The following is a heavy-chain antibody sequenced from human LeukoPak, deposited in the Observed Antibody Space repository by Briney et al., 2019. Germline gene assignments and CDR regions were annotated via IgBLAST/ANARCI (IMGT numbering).Heavy chain of an antibody. CDR1: GGSISSSY. CDR2: IYYSGST. J-gene: IGHJ5*02. V-gene: IGHV4-59*12. D-gene: IGHD3-10*01. CDR3: AIAVRWLGQLVGGDP. Sequence: PSETLSLTCTVSGGSISSSYWSWIRQPPGKGLEWIGCIYYSGSTNYNPSLKSRVAISVDTSKNQFSQKLSSVTAADTAVYYCAIAVRWLGQLVGGDPGGQGTLVT.